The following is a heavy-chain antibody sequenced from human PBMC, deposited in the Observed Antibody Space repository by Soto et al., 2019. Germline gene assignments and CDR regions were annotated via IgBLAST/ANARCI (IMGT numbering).Heavy chain of an antibody. CDR3: VRETCTSASCPWGCFGP. J-gene: IGHJ5*02. CDR1: GGRISGAGYD. CDR2: IHYSGTT. D-gene: IGHD2-2*01. Sequence: PLPLPWTLSGGRISGAGYDWCWIRQPPGQGLEWIGYIHYSGTTYYNPSLKSRVTLSLDTSKNQFYLKPRSVTAADTAVYYCVRETCTSASCPWGCFGPWGEGTLVTVSS. V-gene: IGHV4-30-4*01.